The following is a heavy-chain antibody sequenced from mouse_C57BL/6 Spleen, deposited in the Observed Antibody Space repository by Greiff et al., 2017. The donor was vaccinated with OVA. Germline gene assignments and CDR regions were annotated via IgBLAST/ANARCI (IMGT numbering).Heavy chain of an antibody. D-gene: IGHD1-1*01. CDR1: GYTFTSYW. CDR2: IYPSDSET. J-gene: IGHJ4*01. V-gene: IGHV1-61*01. CDR3: AIYYGSSFYAMDY. Sequence: QVQLQQPGAELVRPGSSVKLSCKASGYTFTSYWMDWVKQRPGQGLEWIGNIYPSDSETHYNQKFKDKATLTVDKSSSTAYMQLSSLTSEDSAVYYCAIYYGSSFYAMDYWGQGTPVTVSS.